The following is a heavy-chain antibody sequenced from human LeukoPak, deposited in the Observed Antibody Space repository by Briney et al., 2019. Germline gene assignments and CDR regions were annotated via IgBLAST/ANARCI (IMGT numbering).Heavy chain of an antibody. Sequence: GASVKVSCKASRYTFTSLGISWVRQAPGQGLEWMGWISGDNGNTYYAQKLQGRVTLTTDTSTSTAYMELRGLRSDDTAVYYCARDCDRSGYYCYWGQGTQVTVSS. V-gene: IGHV1-18*01. J-gene: IGHJ4*02. CDR1: RYTFTSLG. D-gene: IGHD3-22*01. CDR3: ARDCDRSGYYCY. CDR2: ISGDNGNT.